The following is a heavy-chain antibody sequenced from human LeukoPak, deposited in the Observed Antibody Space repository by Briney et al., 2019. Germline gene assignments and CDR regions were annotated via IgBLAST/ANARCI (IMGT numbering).Heavy chain of an antibody. CDR1: GGSFSGYY. CDR3: ARVYYYYQYMDI. J-gene: IGHJ6*03. CDR2: INHSGST. V-gene: IGHV4-34*01. Sequence: SETLSLTCAVYGGSFSGYYWSWIRQPPGKGLEWIGEINHSGSTNYNPSLKSRVTISVDTSKNLFSLNLSSVTAADTAMYYCARVYYYYQYMDIWGKGTTVIVSS.